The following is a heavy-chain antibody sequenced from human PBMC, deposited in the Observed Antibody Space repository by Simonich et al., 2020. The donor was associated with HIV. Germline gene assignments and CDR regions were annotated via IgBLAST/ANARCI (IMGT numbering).Heavy chain of an antibody. D-gene: IGHD1-1*01. CDR2: INHKGRT. CDR3: ARGGGNPNY. V-gene: IGHV4-34*01. Sequence: QVKLQQWGAGLLKPSETLSLTCTVYGGSFSDYYWRWVRQPPGKGLEWIWEINHKGRTNYNPSLKSRVSISIDTSKNQFSLKLSSVTAADTAVYYCARGGGNPNYWGQGTLVTVSS. J-gene: IGHJ4*02. CDR1: GGSFSDYY.